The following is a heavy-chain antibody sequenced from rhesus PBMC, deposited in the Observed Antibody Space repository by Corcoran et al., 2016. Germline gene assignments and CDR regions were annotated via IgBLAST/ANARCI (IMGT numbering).Heavy chain of an antibody. V-gene: IGHV4-127*01. J-gene: IGHJ4*01. CDR2: IGGSIGST. CDR1: GYPISSVYG. Sequence: QVQLQESGPGLVTPSETLSLTCAVFGYPISSVYGWSWIRHPLGQGLEWLGYIGGSIGSTNYDPSLKSRVTNSKDTSKDQFSLKLSSVTAADTAVYYCARMAWGSGWYFVWSFDYWGQGVLVTVSS. D-gene: IGHD6-31*01. CDR3: ARMAWGSGWYFVWSFDY.